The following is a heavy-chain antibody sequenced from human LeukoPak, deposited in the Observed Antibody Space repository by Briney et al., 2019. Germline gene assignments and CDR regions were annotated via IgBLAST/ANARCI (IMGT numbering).Heavy chain of an antibody. CDR2: IWYDGSNK. D-gene: IGHD3-9*01. V-gene: IGHV3-33*01. Sequence: GGSLRLSCAASGFTFSSYGMHWVRQAPGKGLEWVAVIWYDGSNKYYADSVKGRFTISRDNSKNTLYLQMNSLRAEDTAVYYCARGLRYFDGLVLMAFDYWGQGTLVTVSS. CDR3: ARGLRYFDGLVLMAFDY. J-gene: IGHJ4*02. CDR1: GFTFSSYG.